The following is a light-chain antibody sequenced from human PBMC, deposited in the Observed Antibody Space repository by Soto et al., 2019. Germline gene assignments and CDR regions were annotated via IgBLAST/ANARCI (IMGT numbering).Light chain of an antibody. J-gene: IGKJ2*01. Sequence: EIVLTQSPATLSLSPGERATLSCRASQSVSSFLAWYQQKPGQAPRLLIYDASHRATGIPARFSGGGSGTDFTPTISSLEPEDFAVYYCQQRSTWPRMYTFGQGTKLEIK. CDR3: QQRSTWPRMYT. CDR1: QSVSSF. CDR2: DAS. V-gene: IGKV3-11*01.